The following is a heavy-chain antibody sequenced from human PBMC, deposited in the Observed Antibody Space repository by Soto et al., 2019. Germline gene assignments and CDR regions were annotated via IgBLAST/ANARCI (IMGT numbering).Heavy chain of an antibody. J-gene: IGHJ5*02. CDR1: GGTFSSYA. CDR2: IIPIFGTA. Sequence: ASVKVSCKASGGTFSSYAISWVRQAPGQGLEWMGGIIPIFGTANYAQKFQGRVTITADESTSTAYMELSSLRSEDTAVYYCARSGSAIFGVVIRATWVFDPWGQGTLVTV. CDR3: ARSGSAIFGVVIRATWVFDP. V-gene: IGHV1-69*13. D-gene: IGHD3-3*01.